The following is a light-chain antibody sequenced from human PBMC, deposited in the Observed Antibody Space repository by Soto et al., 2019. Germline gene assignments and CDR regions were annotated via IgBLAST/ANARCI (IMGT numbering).Light chain of an antibody. Sequence: QSALTQPASVSGSPGQSITISCTGTSSDVGGYNYVSWYQHHPGKAPKLLIYDVSNRPSGISNRFSGSKSDNTASLTISGLQPEYESDYYCSSYTTSNTRQIVFGTVTKVTVL. J-gene: IGLJ1*01. CDR3: SSYTTSNTRQIV. CDR1: SSDVGGYNY. CDR2: DVS. V-gene: IGLV2-14*03.